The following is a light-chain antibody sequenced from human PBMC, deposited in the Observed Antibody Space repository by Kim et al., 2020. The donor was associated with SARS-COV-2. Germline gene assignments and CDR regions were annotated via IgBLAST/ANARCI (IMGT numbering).Light chain of an antibody. J-gene: IGKJ2*01. Sequence: DIQMTQSPSTLSASVGDRVTITCRASQSISSWLAWYQQKPGKAPKVLISKASTLESGVSSRFSGSGSGTEFTLTISSLQPDDFATYYCKQYKSWYTLGQGTKLEI. CDR3: KQYKSWYT. CDR1: QSISSW. V-gene: IGKV1-5*03. CDR2: KAS.